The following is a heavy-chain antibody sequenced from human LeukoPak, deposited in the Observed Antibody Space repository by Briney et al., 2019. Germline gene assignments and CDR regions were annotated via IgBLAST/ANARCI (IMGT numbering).Heavy chain of an antibody. D-gene: IGHD1-1*01. J-gene: IGHJ6*02. CDR3: ARGTTYYYHGMDV. V-gene: IGHV3-30*14. Sequence: GGSLRLSCAASGFTFSSYAMHWVRQAPGKGLEWVAVISYDGSNKYYADSVKGRFTISRDNSKNTLYLQMNSLRAEDTAVYYCARGTTYYYHGMDVWGQGTTVTVSS. CDR1: GFTFSSYA. CDR2: ISYDGSNK.